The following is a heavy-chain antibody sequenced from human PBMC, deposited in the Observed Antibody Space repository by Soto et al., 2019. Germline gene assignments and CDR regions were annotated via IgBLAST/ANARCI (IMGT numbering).Heavy chain of an antibody. V-gene: IGHV3-30*18. D-gene: IGHD3-3*01. CDR1: GFTFSSYG. J-gene: IGHJ5*02. CDR2: ISYDGSNK. CDR3: AKVVEGWFDP. Sequence: QVQLVESGGGVVQPGRSLRLSCAASGFTFSSYGMHWVRQAPGKGLEWVAVISYDGSNKYYADSVKGRVTISRDNSKNTLYLQMNRLRAEDTAVYYCAKVVEGWFDPWGQGTLVTVSS.